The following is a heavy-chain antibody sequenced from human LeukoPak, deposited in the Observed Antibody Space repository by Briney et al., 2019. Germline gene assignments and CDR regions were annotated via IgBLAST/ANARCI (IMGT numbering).Heavy chain of an antibody. V-gene: IGHV3-21*06. D-gene: IGHD3-16*01. CDR3: ARDRAVKARIGGMDV. J-gene: IGHJ6*02. CDR2: ISESSSHT. Sequence: GGSLRLSCAASGFVFSGYSINWVRQAPGKGLEWVSYISESSSHTYYVDPVKGRFTISRDNAKNSLYLQMSSLRAEDTGIYYCARDRAVKARIGGMDVWDQGTTVIVSS. CDR1: GFVFSGYS.